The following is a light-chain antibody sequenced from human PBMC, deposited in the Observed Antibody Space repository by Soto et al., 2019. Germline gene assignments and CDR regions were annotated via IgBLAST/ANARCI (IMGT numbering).Light chain of an antibody. Sequence: IQLTQSPSSLSASVGDRVTITCRASQGIRSHLGWYQQKPGKAPKLLIYAASTLQSGVPSRFSGSGSGTAFTLTISSVQPEDFATYYCQQLNSYSFGGGTKVEIK. CDR1: QGIRSH. CDR3: QQLNSYS. V-gene: IGKV1-9*01. CDR2: AAS. J-gene: IGKJ4*01.